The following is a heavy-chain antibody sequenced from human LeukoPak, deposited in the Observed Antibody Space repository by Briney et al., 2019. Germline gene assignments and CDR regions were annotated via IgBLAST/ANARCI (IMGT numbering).Heavy chain of an antibody. CDR1: GGSISSYC. J-gene: IGHJ5*02. CDR2: IYYSGST. CDR3: ARGGYDSSGYYNWFDP. V-gene: IGHV4-59*01. D-gene: IGHD3-22*01. Sequence: SETLSLTCTVSGGSISSYCWNWIRQPPGKGLEWIGYIYYSGSTNYNPSLKSRVTISVDTSKNQFSLKLSPVTAADTAVYYCARGGYDSSGYYNWFDPWGQGTLVTVSS.